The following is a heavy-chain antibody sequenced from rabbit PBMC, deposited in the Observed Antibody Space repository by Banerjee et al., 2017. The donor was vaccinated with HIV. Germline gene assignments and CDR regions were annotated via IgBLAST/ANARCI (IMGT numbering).Heavy chain of an antibody. Sequence: QSLEESGGDLVKPGASLTLTCTVSGFSFSSSYYMCWVRQAPGKGLELIACIYAGSSGSAYYASWAKGRFTISKTSSTTVTLQMTSLTAADTATYFCARAGSNYYIYFNLWGPGTLVTVS. CDR1: GFSFSSSYY. V-gene: IGHV1S40*01. D-gene: IGHD8-1*01. CDR2: IYAGSSGSA. J-gene: IGHJ4*01. CDR3: ARAGSNYYIYFNL.